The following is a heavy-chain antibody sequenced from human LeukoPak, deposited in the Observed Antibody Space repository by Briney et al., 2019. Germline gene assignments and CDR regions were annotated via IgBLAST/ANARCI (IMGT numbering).Heavy chain of an antibody. D-gene: IGHD6-13*01. CDR3: AISVVGIAAAGIFDY. J-gene: IGHJ4*02. V-gene: IGHV1-18*01. CDR1: GCTFTSYG. Sequence: ASVKVSCKASGCTFTSYGISWVRQAPGQGLEWMGWISAYNGNTNYAQKLQGRVTMTTDTSTSTAYMELRSLRSDDTAVYYCAISVVGIAAAGIFDYWGQGTLVTVSS. CDR2: ISAYNGNT.